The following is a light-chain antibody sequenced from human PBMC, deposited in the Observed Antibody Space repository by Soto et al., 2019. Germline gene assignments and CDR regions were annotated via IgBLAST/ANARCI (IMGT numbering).Light chain of an antibody. CDR2: AAY. Sequence: DIQMTQSPSSLSASVGDRVTITCRASQSISSYLNWYQQKPGKAPKLLIYAAYSLQSGLPSRFSGSGSGTDFALTISSLQPEDFATYYCQQSYSTPLAFGGGTKVEIK. J-gene: IGKJ4*01. V-gene: IGKV1-39*01. CDR1: QSISSY. CDR3: QQSYSTPLA.